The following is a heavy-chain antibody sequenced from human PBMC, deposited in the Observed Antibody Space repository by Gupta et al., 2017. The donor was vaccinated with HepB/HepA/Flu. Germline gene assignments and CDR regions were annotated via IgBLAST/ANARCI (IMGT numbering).Heavy chain of an antibody. J-gene: IGHJ5*02. CDR3: AREKGKYWFDP. Sequence: EVQLVESGGGLVQPGGSLRLSCAASGFTFSSYEMNWVRQAPGKGLEWVSYISSSGSTIYYADSVKGRFTISRDNAKNSLYLQMNSLRAEDTAVYYCAREKGKYWFDPWGQGTLVTVSS. CDR2: ISSSGSTI. V-gene: IGHV3-48*03. CDR1: GFTFSSYE.